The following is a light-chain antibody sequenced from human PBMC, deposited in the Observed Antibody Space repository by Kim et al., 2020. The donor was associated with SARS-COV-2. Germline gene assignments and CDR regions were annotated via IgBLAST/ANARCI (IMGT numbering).Light chain of an antibody. J-gene: IGKJ2*01. CDR3: QQYNNWPYT. CDR2: GAS. CDR1: QSVSSN. V-gene: IGKV3-15*01. Sequence: EIVMTQSPATLSVSPGERAPLSCRASQSVSSNLAWYQQKPGQAPRLLIYGASTRATGIPARFSGSGSGTEFTLTISSLQSEDFAVYYCQQYNNWPYTFGQGTKLEI.